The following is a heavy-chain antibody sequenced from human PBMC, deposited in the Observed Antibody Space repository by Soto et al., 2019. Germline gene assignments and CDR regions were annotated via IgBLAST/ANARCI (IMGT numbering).Heavy chain of an antibody. Sequence: QITLKESGRTQVKPTQTLTLTCSFSGFSLNTDGEGVGWVRQPPGEALEWLALIYWDDDERYSPSLKTRLTITKDPSKNQLVLIMTTMDPVDTATYYCAHSRNLITEDAQVGDFDYWGQGTLVTVSS. CDR1: GFSLNTDGEG. CDR3: AHSRNLITEDAQVGDFDY. CDR2: IYWDDDE. J-gene: IGHJ4*02. D-gene: IGHD3-10*01. V-gene: IGHV2-5*02.